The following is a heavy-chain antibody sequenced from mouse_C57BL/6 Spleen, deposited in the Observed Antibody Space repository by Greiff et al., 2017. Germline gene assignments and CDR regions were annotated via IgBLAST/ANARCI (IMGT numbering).Heavy chain of an antibody. CDR1: GFTFSDYG. V-gene: IGHV5-17*01. D-gene: IGHD2-3*01. Sequence: VQLKESGGGLVKPGGSLKLSSAASGFTFSDYGMHWVRQAPEKGLEWVAYISSGSSTIYYADTVKGRFTISRDNAKNTLFLQMTSLRSEDTAMYYCARNGYSIFDYWGQGTTLTVSS. CDR3: ARNGYSIFDY. CDR2: ISSGSSTI. J-gene: IGHJ2*01.